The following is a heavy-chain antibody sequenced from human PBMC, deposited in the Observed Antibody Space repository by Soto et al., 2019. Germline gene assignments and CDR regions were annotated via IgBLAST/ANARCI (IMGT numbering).Heavy chain of an antibody. CDR2: VNHSGEA. J-gene: IGHJ5*02. CDR3: ARVERSPRSWFDP. V-gene: IGHV4-34*01. Sequence: SETLSLTCGVYGGSFRNYYWIWVRQPPGKGLEWIGEVNHSGEATYNPSLQSRVSISLDTSNNHFSLKMTSVTAADTAIYFCARVERSPRSWFDPWGQGTQVTVSS. D-gene: IGHD6-13*01. CDR1: GGSFRNYY.